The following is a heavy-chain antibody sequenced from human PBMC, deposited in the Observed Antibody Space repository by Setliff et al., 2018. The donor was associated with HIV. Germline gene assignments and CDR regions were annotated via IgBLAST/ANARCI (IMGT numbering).Heavy chain of an antibody. CDR1: GYTFTTYG. CDR2: INTETGNP. CDR3: ARVGSYWSTFDY. D-gene: IGHD1-26*01. J-gene: IGHJ4*02. V-gene: IGHV7-4-1*02. Sequence: GASVKVSCKASGYTFTTYGISWVRQAPGQGFEWMGWINTETGNPTCAQGFRGRFVFSLDTSVSTTYLQINSLKAEDTAMYYCARVGSYWSTFDYWGQGALVTVSS.